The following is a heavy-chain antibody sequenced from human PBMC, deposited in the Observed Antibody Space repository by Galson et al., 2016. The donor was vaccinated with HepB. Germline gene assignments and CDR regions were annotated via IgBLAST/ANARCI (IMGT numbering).Heavy chain of an antibody. D-gene: IGHD2-15*01. Sequence: SLRLSCAASGFTFSSYAMHWVRQAPGKGLEWVAVISNDGSSKYYTDIVKGRLTISRDNSKNTLYLQMNSLRAEDTAVYYCTRGLGYCSGGSCHSRGYWGQGVLVTVSS. CDR1: GFTFSSYA. CDR3: TRGLGYCSGGSCHSRGY. CDR2: ISNDGSSK. V-gene: IGHV3-30-3*01. J-gene: IGHJ4*02.